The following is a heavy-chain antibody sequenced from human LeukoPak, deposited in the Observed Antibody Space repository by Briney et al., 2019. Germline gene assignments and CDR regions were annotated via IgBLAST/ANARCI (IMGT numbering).Heavy chain of an antibody. CDR1: GYRFPSYW. D-gene: IGHD3-10*01. Sequence: GESLKISCEGSGYRFPSYWIAWVRQMPGKGLEWMGNIYPGDSDTSSSPSFQGQVTISADKSISTAYLQWSSLKASDTAIYYGARPMVRGAVGAFDIWGQGTMVTVSS. CDR3: ARPMVRGAVGAFDI. V-gene: IGHV5-51*01. J-gene: IGHJ3*02. CDR2: IYPGDSDT.